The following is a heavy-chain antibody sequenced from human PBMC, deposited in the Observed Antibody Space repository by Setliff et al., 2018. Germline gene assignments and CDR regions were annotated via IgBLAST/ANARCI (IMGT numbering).Heavy chain of an antibody. V-gene: IGHV4-39*07. CDR3: ARGKGTWIYYFDY. CDR1: GGSISSSSYY. Sequence: SETLSLTCTVSGGSISSSSYYWGWIRQPPGKGLEWIGSIYYSGSTYYNPSLKSRVTISVDTSKNQFSLKLSSVTAADTAVYYCARGKGTWIYYFDYWGQGTLVTVSS. J-gene: IGHJ4*02. D-gene: IGHD2-2*03. CDR2: IYYSGST.